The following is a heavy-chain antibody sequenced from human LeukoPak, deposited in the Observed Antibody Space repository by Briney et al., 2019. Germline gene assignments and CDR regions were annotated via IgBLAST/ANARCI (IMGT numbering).Heavy chain of an antibody. D-gene: IGHD2-2*01. V-gene: IGHV3-48*02. CDR1: GFTFSSYS. Sequence: GGSLRLSCAASGFTFSSYSMNWVRQAPGKGLEWVSYISSSSSTIYYADSVKGRFTISRDNAKNSLYLQMNSLRDEDTAVYYCARGACSSTSCYHVRNWFDPWGQGTLVTVSS. J-gene: IGHJ5*02. CDR3: ARGACSSTSCYHVRNWFDP. CDR2: ISSSSSTI.